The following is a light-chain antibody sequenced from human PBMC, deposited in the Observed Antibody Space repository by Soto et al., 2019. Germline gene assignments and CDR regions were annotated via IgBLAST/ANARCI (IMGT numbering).Light chain of an antibody. J-gene: IGLJ2*01. Sequence: SALTQPPSASGSPGQSVTISCTGTTSDVGGYNYVSWYQQHPGKAPKLMIYEVSKRPSGVPDRFSGSKSGNTASLTVSGLQAEDEADYYCSSYAGNYNLVFGGGTKLTVL. CDR1: TSDVGGYNY. CDR3: SSYAGNYNLV. V-gene: IGLV2-8*01. CDR2: EVS.